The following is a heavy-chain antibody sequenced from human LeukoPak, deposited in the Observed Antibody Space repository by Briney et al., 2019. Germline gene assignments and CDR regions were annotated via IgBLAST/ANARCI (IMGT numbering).Heavy chain of an antibody. D-gene: IGHD4-23*01. CDR1: GGSISSISYY. Sequence: SETLSLTCTVSGGSISSISYYWGWIRQPPGKGLEWIGYIYYSGSTYYNPSLKSRVTISVDTSKNQFSLKLSSVTAADTAVYYCARGPRDYGGNPWAFDIWGQGTMVTVSS. V-gene: IGHV4-39*01. CDR2: IYYSGST. CDR3: ARGPRDYGGNPWAFDI. J-gene: IGHJ3*02.